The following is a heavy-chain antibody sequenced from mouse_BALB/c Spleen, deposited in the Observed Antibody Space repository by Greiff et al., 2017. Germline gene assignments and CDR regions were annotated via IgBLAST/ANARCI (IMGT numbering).Heavy chain of an antibody. CDR1: GYSFTGYF. CDR2: INPYNGDT. V-gene: IGHV1-37*01. Sequence: VQLKESGPELVKPGASVKISCKASGYSFTGYFMNWVKQSHGKSLEWIGRINPYNGDTFYNQKFKGKATLTVDKSSSTAHMELLSLTSEDSAVYYCGRGGYDYDDAMDYWGQGTSVTVSS. D-gene: IGHD2-4*01. CDR3: GRGGYDYDDAMDY. J-gene: IGHJ4*01.